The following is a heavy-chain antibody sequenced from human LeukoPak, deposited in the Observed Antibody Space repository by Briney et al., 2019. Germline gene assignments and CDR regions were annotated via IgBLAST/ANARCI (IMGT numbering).Heavy chain of an antibody. V-gene: IGHV3-21*01. CDR3: ARGEDTAMVTGGYNWFDP. J-gene: IGHJ5*02. CDR1: GFTSSSYS. CDR2: ISSSGSYI. D-gene: IGHD5-18*01. Sequence: GGSLRLSCAASGFTSSSYSMNWVRQAPGKGLEWVSCISSSGSYIYYADSVKGRFTISRDNAKNSLYLQMNSLGAEDTAVYYCARGEDTAMVTGGYNWFDPWGQGTLVTVSS.